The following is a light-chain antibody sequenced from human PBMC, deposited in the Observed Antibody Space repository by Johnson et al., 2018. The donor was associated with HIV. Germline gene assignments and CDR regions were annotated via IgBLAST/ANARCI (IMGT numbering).Light chain of an antibody. V-gene: IGLV1-51*02. Sequence: QAVLTQPPSVSAAPGQKVTISCSGSSSNIGNNYVSWYQHLPGTAPKLLIYENNKRPSGIPDRFSGSKSGTSATLGITGLQTGDDADYYCGTWGGVFGTGTKVTVL. CDR1: SSNIGNNY. J-gene: IGLJ1*01. CDR2: ENN. CDR3: GTWGGV.